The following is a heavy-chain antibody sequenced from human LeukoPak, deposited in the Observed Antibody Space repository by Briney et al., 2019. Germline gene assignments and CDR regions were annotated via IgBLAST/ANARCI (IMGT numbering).Heavy chain of an antibody. J-gene: IGHJ4*02. D-gene: IGHD6-19*01. CDR2: INHSGST. Sequence: PSETLSLTCAAYGGSFSGYYWSWIRQPPGKGLEWIGEINHSGSTNYNPSLKSRVTISVDTSKNQFSLKLSSVTAADTAVYYCARAAARVSGWYTWGQGTLVTVSS. V-gene: IGHV4-34*01. CDR1: GGSFSGYY. CDR3: ARAAARVSGWYT.